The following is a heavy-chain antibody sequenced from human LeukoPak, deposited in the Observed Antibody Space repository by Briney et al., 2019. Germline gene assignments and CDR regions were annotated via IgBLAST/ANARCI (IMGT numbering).Heavy chain of an antibody. V-gene: IGHV3-23*01. CDR3: AKDPAEDYYDSSGSYY. D-gene: IGHD3-22*01. J-gene: IGHJ4*02. CDR2: ISGSGGST. Sequence: GGSLRLSCAVSGFTFSRYAMRWVRQAPGKGLEWVSAISGSGGSTYYADSVKGRFTISRDNSKNTLYLQMNSLRAEDTAVYYCAKDPAEDYYDSSGSYYWGQGTLVTVSS. CDR1: GFTFSRYA.